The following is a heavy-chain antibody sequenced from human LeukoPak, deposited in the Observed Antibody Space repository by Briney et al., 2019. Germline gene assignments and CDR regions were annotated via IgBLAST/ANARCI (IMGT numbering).Heavy chain of an antibody. CDR2: ISYDGSNK. D-gene: IGHD3-22*01. Sequence: PGGSLRLSCAASGFTLSSYAMHWVRQAPGKGLEWVAVISYDGSNKYYADSVKGRFTISRDNSKNTLYLQMNSLRAVDTAVYYCARGISGYLPYYYFDYWGQGTLVTVST. CDR3: ARGISGYLPYYYFDY. V-gene: IGHV3-30-3*01. CDR1: GFTLSSYA. J-gene: IGHJ4*02.